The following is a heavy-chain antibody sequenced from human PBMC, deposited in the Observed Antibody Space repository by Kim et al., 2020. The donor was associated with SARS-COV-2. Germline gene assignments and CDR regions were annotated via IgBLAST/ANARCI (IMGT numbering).Heavy chain of an antibody. CDR2: IYNSGNT. V-gene: IGHV4-31*03. J-gene: IGHJ5*02. CDR3: ARGYCSGGRCYSGDWYNWFDP. CDR1: GGSITSGSHY. D-gene: IGHD2-15*01. Sequence: SETLSLTCSVSGGSITSGSHYWSWIRQHPGKGLEWIGYIYNSGNTYYNPSLKSRLTISVDTSKNQFSLKLSSVTAADTALYFCARGYCSGGRCYSGDWYNWFDPWGQGSLVTVSS.